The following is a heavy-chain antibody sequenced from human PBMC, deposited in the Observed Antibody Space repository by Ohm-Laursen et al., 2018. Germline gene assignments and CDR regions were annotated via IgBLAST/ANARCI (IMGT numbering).Heavy chain of an antibody. CDR2: ISSSGST. D-gene: IGHD4-11*01. CDR1: AGSITNYY. J-gene: IGHJ6*02. CDR3: AREGAHDYINYHGLDV. V-gene: IGHV4-4*07. Sequence: SETLSLTCPVSAGSITNYYWTWVRQPAGKGLEWIGRISSSGSTNYNPSLKSRVTMSVDTSKNQLSLKVNSVTAADTAVYYCAREGAHDYINYHGLDVWGQGTTVTVSS.